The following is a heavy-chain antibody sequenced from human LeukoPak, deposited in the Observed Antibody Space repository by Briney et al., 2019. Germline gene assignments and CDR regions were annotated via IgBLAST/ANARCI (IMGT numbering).Heavy chain of an antibody. CDR3: ARLGAYGSGSYLSY. V-gene: IGHV1-2*02. CDR1: GYTFTGYY. Sequence: ASVKVSCKASGYTFTGYYMHWVRQAPGQGLEWMGWIDPNSGGTNYAQKFQGRVTMTRDTSISTAYMELGSLRSDDTAVYYCARLGAYGSGSYLSYWGQGTLVTVSS. CDR2: IDPNSGGT. D-gene: IGHD3-10*01. J-gene: IGHJ4*02.